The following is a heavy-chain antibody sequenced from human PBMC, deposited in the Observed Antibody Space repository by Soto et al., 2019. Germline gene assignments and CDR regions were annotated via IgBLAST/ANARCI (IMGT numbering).Heavy chain of an antibody. Sequence: EVQLVQSGAEVKKPGESLKISCKGSGYNFTNYWIGWVRQMPGKGLESMGIIYPGDSDTRYSPSFQGQVTISADKSISTDYLQWSSLKASDTAMYYCAGGGVRGVVTRTRDYYGMDVWGQGTTVTVSS. CDR2: IYPGDSDT. D-gene: IGHD3-10*01. V-gene: IGHV5-51*01. CDR1: GYNFTNYW. J-gene: IGHJ6*02. CDR3: AGGGVRGVVTRTRDYYGMDV.